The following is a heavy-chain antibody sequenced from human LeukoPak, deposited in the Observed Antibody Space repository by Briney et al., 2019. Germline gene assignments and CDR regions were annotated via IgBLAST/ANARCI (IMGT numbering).Heavy chain of an antibody. V-gene: IGHV1-2*02. CDR3: ARDTPDYDSSGYYYVRAFDI. D-gene: IGHD3-22*01. CDR1: GYTFTGYY. CDR2: INPNSGGT. Sequence: ASVKVSCKTSGYTFTGYYMHWVRQAPGQGLEWMGWINPNSGGTNYAQKFQGRVTMTRDTSISTAYMELSRLRSDDTAVYYCARDTPDYDSSGYYYVRAFDIWGQGTMVTVSS. J-gene: IGHJ3*02.